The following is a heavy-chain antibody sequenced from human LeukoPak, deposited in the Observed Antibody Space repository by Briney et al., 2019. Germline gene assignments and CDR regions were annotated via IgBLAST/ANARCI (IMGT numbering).Heavy chain of an antibody. D-gene: IGHD2-2*01. J-gene: IGHJ6*04. V-gene: IGHV3-53*01. Sequence: GGSLRLSCAASGFTVSSNYMSWVRQAPGKGLEWVSVIYSGGSTYYAESVKGRFTISRDNAKNSLYLQMNSLRAEDTAVYYCARDSDIVVVPATTRPYYYYYGMDVWGKGTTVTVSS. CDR2: IYSGGST. CDR3: ARDSDIVVVPATTRPYYYYYGMDV. CDR1: GFTVSSNY.